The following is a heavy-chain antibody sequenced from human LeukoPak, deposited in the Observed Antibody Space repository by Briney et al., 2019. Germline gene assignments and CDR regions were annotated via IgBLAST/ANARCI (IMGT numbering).Heavy chain of an antibody. CDR2: IYTSGST. Sequence: SETLSLTCTVSGGPISSYYWSWIRQPAGKGLEWIGRIYTSGSTNYNPSLKSRVAMSVDTSKNQFSLKLSSVTAADTAVYYCARVVYYDSSGYSDYWGQGTLVTVSS. CDR1: GGPISSYY. J-gene: IGHJ4*02. V-gene: IGHV4-4*07. D-gene: IGHD3-22*01. CDR3: ARVVYYDSSGYSDY.